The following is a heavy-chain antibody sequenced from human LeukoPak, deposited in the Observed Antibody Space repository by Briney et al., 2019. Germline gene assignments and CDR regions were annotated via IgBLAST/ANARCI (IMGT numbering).Heavy chain of an antibody. Sequence: GGSLRLSCTASGFTFGDYAMSWFRQAPGKGLEWVGFIRSKAYGGTIEYAASVKGRFTISRDDSKSIAYLQMNSLKTEDTAVYYCTRHYDSSGYYGPADYWGQGTLVTVSS. CDR2: IRSKAYGGTI. CDR1: GFTFGDYA. J-gene: IGHJ4*02. CDR3: TRHYDSSGYYGPADY. D-gene: IGHD3-22*01. V-gene: IGHV3-49*03.